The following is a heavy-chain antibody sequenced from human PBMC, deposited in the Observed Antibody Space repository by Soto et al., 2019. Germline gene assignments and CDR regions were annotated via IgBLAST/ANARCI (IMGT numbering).Heavy chain of an antibody. CDR2: IRRNAYGGTT. V-gene: IGHV3-49*04. CDR3: TRASSLDFDF. D-gene: IGHD3-16*01. CDR1: GFTFGDYA. J-gene: IGHJ4*02. Sequence: LRLSFTTSGFTFGDYALSWVRQAPGKGLEWVGFIRRNAYGGTTDYAASVKGRFTISRDDSKSIAYLQMNSLRTEDTALYYCTRASSLDFDFWGQGTLVTVSS.